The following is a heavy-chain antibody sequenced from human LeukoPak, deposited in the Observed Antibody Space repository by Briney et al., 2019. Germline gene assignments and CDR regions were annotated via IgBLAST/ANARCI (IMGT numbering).Heavy chain of an antibody. CDR1: GFTFSNYA. J-gene: IGHJ4*02. D-gene: IGHD3-9*01. CDR2: ILGSGGST. Sequence: PGGSLRLSCADSGFTFSNYAMSWVRQAPGKGLEWVSAILGSGGSTYYADSVKGRFTVSRDNSKSTLYLQMNSLRAEDTALYYCAKWGDYDVLTGYYVPDYWGQGTLVTVSS. CDR3: AKWGDYDVLTGYYVPDY. V-gene: IGHV3-23*01.